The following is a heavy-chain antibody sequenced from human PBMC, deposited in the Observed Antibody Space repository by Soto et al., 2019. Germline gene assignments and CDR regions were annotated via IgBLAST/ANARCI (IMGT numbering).Heavy chain of an antibody. CDR2: IYPGDSDT. V-gene: IGHV5-51*01. CDR1: GYSFTIYW. J-gene: IGHJ4*02. Sequence: ESLKISCQWSGYSFTIYWIGWVRQMPGKGLEWMGIIYPGDSDTRYSPSFQGQVTISADKSISTAYLQWSSLKASDTAMYYCAKTSSNWDPFDYRGQRTLVTVSS. D-gene: IGHD6-13*01. CDR3: AKTSSNWDPFDY.